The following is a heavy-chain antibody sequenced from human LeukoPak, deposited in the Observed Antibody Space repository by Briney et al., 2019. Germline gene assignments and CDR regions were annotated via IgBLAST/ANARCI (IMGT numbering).Heavy chain of an antibody. CDR2: IYYSGST. D-gene: IGHD3-10*01. CDR1: GGSISSSSYY. J-gene: IGHJ5*02. V-gene: IGHV4-39*07. Sequence: EPSETLSLTCTVSGGSISSSSYYWGWIRQPPGKGLEWIGSIYYSGSTYYNPSLKSRVTISVDTSKNQFSLKLSSVTAADTAVYYCARTMSIYWFGEVKLNWFDPWGQGTLVTVSS. CDR3: ARTMSIYWFGEVKLNWFDP.